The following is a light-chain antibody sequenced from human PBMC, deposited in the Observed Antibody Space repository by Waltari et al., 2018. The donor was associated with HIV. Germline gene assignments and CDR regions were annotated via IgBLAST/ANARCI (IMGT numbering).Light chain of an antibody. J-gene: IGKJ2*01. CDR3: QQYETNPYT. Sequence: DIQMTQSPSTLSPSVRDRVTITCRASQTVNRWLAWFQQRPGKPPKLLIYQASNLQNGVPSRFSGSGSGTEFTLTISSLQPDDSATYYCQQYETNPYTFGQGTKLQIK. V-gene: IGKV1-5*03. CDR1: QTVNRW. CDR2: QAS.